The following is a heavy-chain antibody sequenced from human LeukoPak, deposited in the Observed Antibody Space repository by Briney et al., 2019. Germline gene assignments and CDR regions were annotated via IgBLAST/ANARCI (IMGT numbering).Heavy chain of an antibody. D-gene: IGHD6-13*01. Sequence: ASVKVSCKASGYTFTSYGISWVRQAPGQGLEWMGWISAYNGNTNYAQKLQGRVTMTTDTSTSTAYMELRSLRSDDTAVYYCARDRTARIAEAPDYWGQGTLVTVSS. CDR3: ARDRTARIAEAPDY. CDR2: ISAYNGNT. V-gene: IGHV1-18*01. CDR1: GYTFTSYG. J-gene: IGHJ4*02.